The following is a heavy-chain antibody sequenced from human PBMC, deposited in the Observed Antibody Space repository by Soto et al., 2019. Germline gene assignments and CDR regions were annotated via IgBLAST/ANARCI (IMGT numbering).Heavy chain of an antibody. CDR2: ISTYNGDT. CDR1: GYTFTRSG. D-gene: IGHD3-16*01. CDR3: AREGVAPYYCYGMDV. J-gene: IGHJ6*02. V-gene: IGHV1-18*01. Sequence: QVQLVQSGAEVKKPGASVKVSCKASGYTFTRSGISWVRQAPGQGLEWMGWISTYNGDTNYAQTFQDIVTMTTDTATSTVHMEVRSLRSDDTAVYYCAREGVAPYYCYGMDVWGQGTPVTVSS.